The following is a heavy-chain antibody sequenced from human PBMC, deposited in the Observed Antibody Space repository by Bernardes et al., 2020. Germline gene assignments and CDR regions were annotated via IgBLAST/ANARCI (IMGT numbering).Heavy chain of an antibody. CDR1: GYTFTSYG. J-gene: IGHJ4*02. CDR3: ARDQAHYGGKGSFDY. V-gene: IGHV1-18*01. D-gene: IGHD4-17*01. Sequence: ASVKVSCKASGYTFTSYGISWVRQAPGQGLEWMGWISAYNGNTNYAQKLQGRVTMTTDTSTSTAYMELRSLRSDDTAVYYCARDQAHYGGKGSFDYWGQGTLVTVSS. CDR2: ISAYNGNT.